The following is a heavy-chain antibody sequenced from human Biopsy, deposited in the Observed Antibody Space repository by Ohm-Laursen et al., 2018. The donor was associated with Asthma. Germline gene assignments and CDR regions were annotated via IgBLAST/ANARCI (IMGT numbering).Heavy chain of an antibody. CDR1: GFTVSRDH. V-gene: IGHV3-53*01. CDR2: IYSGGTS. Sequence: SLRLSCAASGFTVSRDHMFWVRQAPGKGLAWVSVIYSGGTSHTAVSVRGRFTISRDFSKNTLHLQMHSLGVEDTAGYYCARGDSSGWSHYYFDYWGQGTLVTGSS. J-gene: IGHJ4*02. CDR3: ARGDSSGWSHYYFDY. D-gene: IGHD6-19*01.